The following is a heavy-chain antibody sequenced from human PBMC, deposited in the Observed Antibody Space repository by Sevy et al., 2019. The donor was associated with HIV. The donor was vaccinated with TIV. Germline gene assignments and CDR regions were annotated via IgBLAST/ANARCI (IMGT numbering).Heavy chain of an antibody. Sequence: GGSLRLSCAASGFTFSSYAMHWVRQAPGKGLEWVAVISYDGSNKYYADSVKGRFTISRDNSKNTLYLQMNSLGAEDTAVYYCAREVTMIVVETNYFDYWGQGTLVTVSS. CDR2: ISYDGSNK. CDR1: GFTFSSYA. J-gene: IGHJ4*02. V-gene: IGHV3-30-3*01. D-gene: IGHD3-22*01. CDR3: AREVTMIVVETNYFDY.